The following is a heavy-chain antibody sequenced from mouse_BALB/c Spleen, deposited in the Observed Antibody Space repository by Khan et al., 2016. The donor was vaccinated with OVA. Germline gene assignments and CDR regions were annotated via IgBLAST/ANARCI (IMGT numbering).Heavy chain of an antibody. J-gene: IGHJ2*01. D-gene: IGHD1-2*01. Sequence: QIQLVQSGPELKKPGETVKISCKASGYTFTNYGMNWVKQAPGKGLKWMGWINTNTGEPTYAEEFKGRFAFSLETSASTAYLQINNLKNEDTATYFCTRLITTLFDYWGQVTTLTVSS. CDR2: INTNTGEP. CDR1: GYTFTNYG. CDR3: TRLITTLFDY. V-gene: IGHV9-3*02.